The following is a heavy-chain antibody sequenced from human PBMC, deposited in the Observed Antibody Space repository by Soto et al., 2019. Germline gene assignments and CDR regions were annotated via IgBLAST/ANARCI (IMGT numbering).Heavy chain of an antibody. D-gene: IGHD2-15*01. CDR2: TYPSDSDT. Sequence: GESLKISCKGSGYTFSNYWIGWVRQMPGEGLEWMGVTYPSDSDTRYMPSFQGQVTISADKSITTAFLQWSSLKASDTAMYYCVRSGTSSGSFSDYWGQGTLVTVSS. J-gene: IGHJ4*01. CDR3: VRSGTSSGSFSDY. CDR1: GYTFSNYW. V-gene: IGHV5-51*01.